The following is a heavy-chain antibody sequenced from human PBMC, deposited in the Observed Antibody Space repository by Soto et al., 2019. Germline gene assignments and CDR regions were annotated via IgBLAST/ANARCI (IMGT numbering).Heavy chain of an antibody. CDR3: ATPNSVWGSYRYKRSHPYYYGMDV. J-gene: IGHJ6*02. D-gene: IGHD3-16*02. CDR2: IDPSDSYT. Sequence: GESLKISCKGSGYSFTSYWISWVRQMPGKGLEWMGRIDPSDSYTNYSPSFQGHVTISADKSISTGYLQWSSLKASYTAMYYCATPNSVWGSYRYKRSHPYYYGMDVWGQGTTVTVSS. CDR1: GYSFTSYW. V-gene: IGHV5-10-1*01.